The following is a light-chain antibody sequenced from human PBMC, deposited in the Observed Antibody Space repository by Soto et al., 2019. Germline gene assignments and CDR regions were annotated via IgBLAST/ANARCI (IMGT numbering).Light chain of an antibody. CDR3: QHTSNIPRK. Sequence: IQVTMKSSAVRGAGEERRTSRWRASQSISRWLAWYQQKPGKAPKLLIFDASTLETGVPSRFSVSGPGTAYTLTLPCRHPEYPPTHSSQHTSNIPRKFRQGTKVDIK. V-gene: IGKV1-5*01. CDR2: DAS. CDR1: QSISRW. J-gene: IGKJ1*01.